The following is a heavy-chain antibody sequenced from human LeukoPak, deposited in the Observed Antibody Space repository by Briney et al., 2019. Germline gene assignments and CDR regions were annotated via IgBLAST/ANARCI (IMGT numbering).Heavy chain of an antibody. CDR3: AKGPPSSSAQYFQH. CDR1: GLTFSSYA. Sequence: GGSLRLSCAASGLTFSSYAMSWVRQAPGKGLEWVSAISGSGDSTYYADSVKGRFTISRDNSKNTLYVQMNSLRAEDTAVYYCAKGPPSSSAQYFQHWGQGALVTVSS. D-gene: IGHD6-6*01. CDR2: ISGSGDST. V-gene: IGHV3-23*01. J-gene: IGHJ1*01.